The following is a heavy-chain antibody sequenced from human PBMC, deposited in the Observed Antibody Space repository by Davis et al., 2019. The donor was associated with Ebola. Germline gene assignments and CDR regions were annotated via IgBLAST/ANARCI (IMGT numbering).Heavy chain of an antibody. D-gene: IGHD3-9*01. J-gene: IGHJ5*01. CDR3: ARVNAVTGYSRFDS. CDR1: GFTFSSYA. CDR2: ISGSGGST. Sequence: PGGSLRLSCAASGFTFSSYAMSWVRQAPGKGLEWVSAISGSGGSTYYADSVKGRFTISRDNSKNTLYLQMNSLRAEDTALYHCARVNAVTGYSRFDSWGQGTLVTVSS. V-gene: IGHV3-23*01.